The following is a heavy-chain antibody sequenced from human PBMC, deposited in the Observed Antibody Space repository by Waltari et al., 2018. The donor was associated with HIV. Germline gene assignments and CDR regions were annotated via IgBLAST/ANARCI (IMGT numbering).Heavy chain of an antibody. CDR1: GTSIRIDSHY. J-gene: IGHJ6*02. Sequence: QVPLQESGPGVVKPSETLSPTCTVSGTSIRIDSHYWVWLRQPPGKGLEWIGNIFHSGNTYYNPSLKSRVTISVDTSKKQFSLKLASVTAADTAVYYCARRGGATVTSFYYYGLDVWGRGTTVTVSS. V-gene: IGHV4-39*01. D-gene: IGHD4-17*01. CDR3: ARRGGATVTSFYYYGLDV. CDR2: IFHSGNT.